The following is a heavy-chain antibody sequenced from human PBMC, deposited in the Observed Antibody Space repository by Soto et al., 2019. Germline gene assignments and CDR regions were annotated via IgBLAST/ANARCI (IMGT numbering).Heavy chain of an antibody. CDR2: INHSGST. Sequence: QVQLQQWGAGLLKPSETLSLTCAVYGGSFSGYDWNWIRQPPGKGLEWIGEINHSGSTNYNPSLKSRVTLSVDTSKNQFSLKLSSMTAADTAVYYCARGWGRIFDYWGQGTLVTVSS. J-gene: IGHJ4*02. CDR1: GGSFSGYD. V-gene: IGHV4-34*01. CDR3: ARGWGRIFDY. D-gene: IGHD7-27*01.